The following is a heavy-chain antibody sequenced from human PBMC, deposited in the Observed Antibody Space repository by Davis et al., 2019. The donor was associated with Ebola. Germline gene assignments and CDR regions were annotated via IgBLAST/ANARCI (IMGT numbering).Heavy chain of an antibody. J-gene: IGHJ6*02. CDR1: GYSFTSYW. Sequence: GESLKISCKGSGYSFTSYWFGWVRQMPGKGLEWMGIIYPGDSDTRYSPSFQGQVTISADKSISTAYLQWSSLKASDTAMYYCARQEGSGYDPALQKSYGMDVWGQGTTVTVSS. CDR2: IYPGDSDT. CDR3: ARQEGSGYDPALQKSYGMDV. V-gene: IGHV5-51*01. D-gene: IGHD5-12*01.